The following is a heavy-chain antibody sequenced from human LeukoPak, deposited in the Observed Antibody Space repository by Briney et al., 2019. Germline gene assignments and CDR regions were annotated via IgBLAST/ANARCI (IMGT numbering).Heavy chain of an antibody. D-gene: IGHD3-10*01. J-gene: IGHJ3*02. V-gene: IGHV3-23*01. Sequence: GGSLRLSCAASGFTFSSYAMSWVRQAPGKGLERVSTISGSGGSTYYADSVKGRFTISRDNSKNTLYLQMNSLRAEDTAVYYCAKDVGVDMVRGVYYAFDIWGQGTMVTVSS. CDR3: AKDVGVDMVRGVYYAFDI. CDR2: ISGSGGST. CDR1: GFTFSSYA.